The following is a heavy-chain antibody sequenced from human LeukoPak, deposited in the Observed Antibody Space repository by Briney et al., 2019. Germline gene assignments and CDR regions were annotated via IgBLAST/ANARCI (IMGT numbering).Heavy chain of an antibody. CDR3: ARGIAVAGGDY. CDR2: INHSGTT. V-gene: IGHV4-34*01. D-gene: IGHD6-19*01. Sequence: PSETLSLTCVVYGGSFSGYYWSWIRPPPGKGLEWIGEINHSGTTNYNPSLKSRVTISVDTSKNQFSLKLSSVTAADTAVYYCARGIAVAGGDYWGQGTLVTVSS. CDR1: GGSFSGYY. J-gene: IGHJ4*02.